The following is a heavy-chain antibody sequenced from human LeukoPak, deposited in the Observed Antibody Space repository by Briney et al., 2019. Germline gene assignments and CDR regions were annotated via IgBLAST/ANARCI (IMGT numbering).Heavy chain of an antibody. CDR2: IKQDGTAK. CDR3: AGDVRPDY. V-gene: IGHV3-7*04. Sequence: PGGSLRLSCAASGFTFSSYWMSWVRQAPGEGLEWVANIKQDGTAKYYMDSVKGRFSISRDNAKNSLYLQMNTLRAEDTAVYYCAGDVRPDYWGQGTLVTVST. CDR1: GFTFSSYW. D-gene: IGHD6-6*01. J-gene: IGHJ4*02.